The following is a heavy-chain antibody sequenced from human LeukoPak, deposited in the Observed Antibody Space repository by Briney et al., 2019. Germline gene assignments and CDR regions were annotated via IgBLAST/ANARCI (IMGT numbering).Heavy chain of an antibody. Sequence: PGGSLRLSCAASGFTFSSYWMSWVRQAPGKGLEWVANIKQDGSEKYYVDSVKGRFTISRDNAKNSLYLQMNSLRAEDTAVYYCAGATSYSSSWYDEGYYFDYWGQGTLVTVSS. D-gene: IGHD6-13*01. J-gene: IGHJ4*02. CDR2: IKQDGSEK. V-gene: IGHV3-7*01. CDR3: AGATSYSSSWYDEGYYFDY. CDR1: GFTFSSYW.